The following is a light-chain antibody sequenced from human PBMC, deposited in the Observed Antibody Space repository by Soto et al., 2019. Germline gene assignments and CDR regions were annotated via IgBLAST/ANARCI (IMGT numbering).Light chain of an antibody. CDR2: EAS. J-gene: IGKJ5*01. CDR1: QDINGW. V-gene: IGKV1-5*03. CDR3: QQYNSDPYT. Sequence: DIQLTQFPPTLSASVVERVIITFRTSQDINGWLAWYRQKPGKAPNLLIYEASTLHTGVPSRFSGGGSGTEFTLTISSLQPDDSATFYCQQYNSDPYTFGQGTRLEIK.